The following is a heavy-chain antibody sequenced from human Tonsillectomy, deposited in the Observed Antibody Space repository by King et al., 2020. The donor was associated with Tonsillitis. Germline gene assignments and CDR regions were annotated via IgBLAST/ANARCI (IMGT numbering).Heavy chain of an antibody. Sequence: DVQLVESGGGLVQPGESLRLSCAASGFTFSSYAMSWVRQAPGKGLELVSGISNIDDITYYTDSVKGRFTISRDISKNTLYLLMTSLRAEDTAVYYCAKRFGANSGAFDSWGQGTLVSVSS. V-gene: IGHV3-23*04. D-gene: IGHD4/OR15-4a*01. CDR3: AKRFGANSGAFDS. CDR1: GFTFSSYA. J-gene: IGHJ4*02. CDR2: ISNIDDIT.